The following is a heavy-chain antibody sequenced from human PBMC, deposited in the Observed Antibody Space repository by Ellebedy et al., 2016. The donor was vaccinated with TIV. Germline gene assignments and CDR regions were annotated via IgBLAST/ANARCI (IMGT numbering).Heavy chain of an antibody. CDR3: AKDETTVVKWDFDY. CDR2: ISGSGGST. D-gene: IGHD4-23*01. V-gene: IGHV3-23*01. CDR1: GFTFSSYA. J-gene: IGHJ4*02. Sequence: GESLKISCAASGFTFSSYAMSWVRQAPGKGLEWVSAISGSGGSTYYADSVKGRFTISRDNAKNSLYLQMNSLRDEDTAVYYCAKDETTVVKWDFDYWGQGTLVTVSS.